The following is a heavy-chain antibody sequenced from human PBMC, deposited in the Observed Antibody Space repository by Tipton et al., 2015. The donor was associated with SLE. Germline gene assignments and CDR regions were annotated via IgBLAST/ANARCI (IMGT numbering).Heavy chain of an antibody. CDR2: IYSGGST. V-gene: IGHV3-66*01. CDR3: ASNGDYIWGSYRGFDY. CDR1: GFTVSSNY. D-gene: IGHD3-16*02. Sequence: SLRLSCTASGFTVSSNYMSWVRQAPGKGLEWVSVIYSGGSTYYADSAKGRFTISKDNSKNTLYLQMNSLRAEDTAVYYCASNGDYIWGSYRGFDYWGQGTLVTVSS. J-gene: IGHJ4*02.